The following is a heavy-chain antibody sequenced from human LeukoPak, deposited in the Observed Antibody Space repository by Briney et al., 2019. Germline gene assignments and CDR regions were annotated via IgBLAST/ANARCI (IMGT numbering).Heavy chain of an antibody. CDR3: ARAIAAAGYLSGDY. J-gene: IGHJ4*02. D-gene: IGHD6-13*01. Sequence: EASVKVSCKASGYTFTGYYMHWVRQAPGQGLEWMGWINPNSGGTNYAQKFQGRVTMTRDTSISTAYMELSRLRSDDTAVYYCARAIAAAGYLSGDYWGQGTLVTVSS. CDR1: GYTFTGYY. CDR2: INPNSGGT. V-gene: IGHV1-2*02.